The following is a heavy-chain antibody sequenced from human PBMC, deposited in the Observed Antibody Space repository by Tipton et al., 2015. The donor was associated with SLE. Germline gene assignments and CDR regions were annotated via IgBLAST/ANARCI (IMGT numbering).Heavy chain of an antibody. CDR1: GYSLTSGDY. D-gene: IGHD6-13*01. V-gene: IGHV4-38-2*02. Sequence: TLSLTCAVSGYSLTSGDYWGWIRQPPGKGLERVGRLYHRGSTYYNPSLKSRVTISTDTSKNEIYLKLTSVTATDTAVYFCARDPYDSTWRNGWFDPWGQGTLVTVSS. J-gene: IGHJ5*02. CDR2: LYHRGST. CDR3: ARDPYDSTWRNGWFDP.